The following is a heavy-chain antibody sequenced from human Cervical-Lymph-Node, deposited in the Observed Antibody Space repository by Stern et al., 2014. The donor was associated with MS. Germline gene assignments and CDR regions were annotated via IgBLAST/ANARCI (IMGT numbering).Heavy chain of an antibody. D-gene: IGHD2-2*01. CDR3: ARALRNAYTWFDP. CDR2: IDYSGST. CDR1: GGSIYNYY. V-gene: IGHV4-59*01. Sequence: VQLLESGPGLVKPSETLSLTCTVSGGSIYNYYWTWIRQPPGKGLEWIGHIDYSGSTNYNPSLESRVTISVDSSKNEFSLILTSVTAADTAVYYCARALRNAYTWFDPWGQGTLVTVSS. J-gene: IGHJ5*01.